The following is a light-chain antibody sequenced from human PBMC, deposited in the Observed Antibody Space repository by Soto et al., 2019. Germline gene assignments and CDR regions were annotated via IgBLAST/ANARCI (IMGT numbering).Light chain of an antibody. CDR2: GAS. J-gene: IGKJ1*01. Sequence: IVWTQSPVNLSLSPGERATLSCRASQSVSSNYLAWYQQKPGQAPRPLIYGASSRATGIPDRFSGSGAGTDFTLTISRLESEDFAVYYCQQYGSSPWTFGQGTKVDIK. CDR3: QQYGSSPWT. V-gene: IGKV3-20*01. CDR1: QSVSSNY.